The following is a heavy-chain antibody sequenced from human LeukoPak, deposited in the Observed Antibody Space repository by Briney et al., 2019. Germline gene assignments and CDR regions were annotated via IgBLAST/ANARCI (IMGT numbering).Heavy chain of an antibody. V-gene: IGHV3-30*02. CDR1: GFTFSSYG. Sequence: GGSLRLSCAASGFTFSSYGMHWVRQASGKGLEWVAFIRYDGSNKYYADSVKGRFTISRDNSKNTLYLQMNSLRAEDTAVYYCAKDMTTVTFDAFDIWGQGTMVTVSS. D-gene: IGHD4-17*01. CDR3: AKDMTTVTFDAFDI. J-gene: IGHJ3*02. CDR2: IRYDGSNK.